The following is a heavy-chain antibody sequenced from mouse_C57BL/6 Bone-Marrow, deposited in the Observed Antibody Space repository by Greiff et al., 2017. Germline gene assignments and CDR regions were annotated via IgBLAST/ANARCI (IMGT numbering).Heavy chain of an antibody. Sequence: DVKLVESGAGLVKPGGSLKLSCAASGFTFSSYAMSWVRQTPEKRLEWVAYISSGGDYIYYADTVKGRFTISRDNARNTLYLQMSSLKSEDTAMYYCTRVYYSNPFAYWGQGTLVTVSA. CDR2: ISSGGDYI. V-gene: IGHV5-9-1*02. J-gene: IGHJ3*01. CDR3: TRVYYSNPFAY. CDR1: GFTFSSYA. D-gene: IGHD2-5*01.